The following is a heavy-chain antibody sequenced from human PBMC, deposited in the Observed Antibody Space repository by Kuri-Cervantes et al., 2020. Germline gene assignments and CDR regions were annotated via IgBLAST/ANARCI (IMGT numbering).Heavy chain of an antibody. CDR2: ISCDGSKK. CDR1: GFTFSSYG. V-gene: IGHV3-30*18. J-gene: IGHJ6*02. Sequence: GESPKIPCGALGFTFSSYGMHWVRQAPGKGLEWVAVISCDGSKKYYADSVKGRFTISRDNSKNTLYLQMNSLRAEDTAVYYCAKDRCSYLCYYGMDVWGQGTTVTVSS. D-gene: IGHD1-26*01. CDR3: AKDRCSYLCYYGMDV.